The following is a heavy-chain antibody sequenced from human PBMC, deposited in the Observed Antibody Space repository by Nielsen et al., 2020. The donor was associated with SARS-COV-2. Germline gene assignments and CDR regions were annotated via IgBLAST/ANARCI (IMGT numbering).Heavy chain of an antibody. D-gene: IGHD6-19*01. J-gene: IGHJ4*02. V-gene: IGHV4-39*01. Sequence: SETLSLTCTVSGGSISSSSYYWGWIRQPPGKGLEWIGSIYYSGSTYYNPSLKSRVTISVDTSKNQFSLKLSSVTAADTAVYYCASRYSSGRGSGDYWGQGTLITVSS. CDR2: IYYSGST. CDR3: ASRYSSGRGSGDY. CDR1: GGSISSSSYY.